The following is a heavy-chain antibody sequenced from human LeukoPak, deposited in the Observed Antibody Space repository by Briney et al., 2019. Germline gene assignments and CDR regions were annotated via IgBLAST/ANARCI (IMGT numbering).Heavy chain of an antibody. J-gene: IGHJ4*02. V-gene: IGHV4-30-4*08. CDR3: ARGEPAEDYFDY. D-gene: IGHD1-14*01. CDR1: GFTFSSYW. Sequence: LRLSCAASGFTFSSYWMHWVRQPPGKGLEWIGYIYYSGSTYYNPSLKSRVTISVDTSKNQFSLKLSSVTAADTAVYYCARGEPAEDYFDYWGQGTLVTVSS. CDR2: IYYSGST.